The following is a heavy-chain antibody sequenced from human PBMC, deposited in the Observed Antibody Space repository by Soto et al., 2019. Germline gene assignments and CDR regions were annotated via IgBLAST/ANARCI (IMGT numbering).Heavy chain of an antibody. CDR3: ARGRGILTGYYGYYFDY. CDR2: INHSGST. J-gene: IGHJ4*02. CDR1: GGSFSGYY. D-gene: IGHD3-9*01. V-gene: IGHV4-34*01. Sequence: SDTLSLTCTVHGGSFSGYYWSWIRQPPGKGLEWIGEINHSGSTNYNPSLKSRVTISVDTSRNHFSLKLSSVTAADTAVYYCARGRGILTGYYGYYFDYWGQGTLVTVSS.